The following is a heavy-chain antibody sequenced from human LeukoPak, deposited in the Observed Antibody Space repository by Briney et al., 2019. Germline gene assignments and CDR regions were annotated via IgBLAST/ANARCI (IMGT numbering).Heavy chain of an antibody. Sequence: GGSLRLSCAASGFTFSSYGMHWVRQAPGKGLEWVAVISYDGSNKYYADSVKGRFTISRDNSKNTLYLQMNSLRAEDTAVYYCARQGIHLWFDFWGQGTLVTVSS. J-gene: IGHJ4*02. CDR3: ARQGIHLWFDF. CDR2: ISYDGSNK. D-gene: IGHD5-18*01. V-gene: IGHV3-30*03. CDR1: GFTFSSYG.